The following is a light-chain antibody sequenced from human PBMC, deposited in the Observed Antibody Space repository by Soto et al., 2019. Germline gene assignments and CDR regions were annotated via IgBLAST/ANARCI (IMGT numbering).Light chain of an antibody. CDR3: LLYYGGTWV. CDR2: STN. Sequence: QTVVTQEPSLTVSPGGTVTLTCASNTGAVTSDYYANWFQQKPGQAPRGLIYSTNNIHSWTPARFSGSLLGGKAALTLSGAQPEDEAEYYCLLYYGGTWVFGGGTKLTVL. V-gene: IGLV7-43*01. J-gene: IGLJ3*02. CDR1: TGAVTSDYY.